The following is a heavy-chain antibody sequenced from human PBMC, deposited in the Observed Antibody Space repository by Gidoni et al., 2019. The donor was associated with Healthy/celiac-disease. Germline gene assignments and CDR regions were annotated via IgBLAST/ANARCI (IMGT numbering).Heavy chain of an antibody. Sequence: QLQLQESGPGLVTPSETLSLTCTVSGGSISSSSYYWGWIRQPPGKGLEWIGSIYYSGSTYYNPSLKSRVTISGDTSKNQFSLKLSSVTAADTAVYYCASIMGYCSSTSCYSFDYWGQGTLVTVSS. CDR1: GGSISSSSYY. CDR3: ASIMGYCSSTSCYSFDY. J-gene: IGHJ4*02. V-gene: IGHV4-39*01. CDR2: IYYSGST. D-gene: IGHD2-2*02.